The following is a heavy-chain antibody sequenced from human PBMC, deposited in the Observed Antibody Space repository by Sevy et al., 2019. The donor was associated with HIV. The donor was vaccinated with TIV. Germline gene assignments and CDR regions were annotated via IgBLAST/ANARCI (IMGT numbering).Heavy chain of an antibody. V-gene: IGHV3-30*03. J-gene: IGHJ6*02. D-gene: IGHD3-9*01. CDR1: GFTFTTYG. CDR2: ISYNGVSK. Sequence: GGSLRLSCAASGFTFTTYGMHWVRQAPGEGLEWVAVISYNGVSKFYTDSVKGRFTISRDNSKSTQYLQMNSLRVEDTAVYYCARDFTGFYGMDVWGQGTTVTVSS. CDR3: ARDFTGFYGMDV.